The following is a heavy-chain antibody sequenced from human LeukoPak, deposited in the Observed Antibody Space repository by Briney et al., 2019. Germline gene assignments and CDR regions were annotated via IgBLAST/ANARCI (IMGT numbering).Heavy chain of an antibody. CDR2: INHSGST. V-gene: IGHV4-34*01. CDR3: ARSYYGSGSSFDY. J-gene: IGHJ4*02. Sequence: SETLSLTCAVYGGSFSGYYWSWIRQPPGKGLEWIGEINHSGSTNYNPSLKSRVTISVDTSKNQSSLKLSSVTAADTAVYYCARSYYGSGSSFDYWGQGTLVTVSS. CDR1: GGSFSGYY. D-gene: IGHD3-10*01.